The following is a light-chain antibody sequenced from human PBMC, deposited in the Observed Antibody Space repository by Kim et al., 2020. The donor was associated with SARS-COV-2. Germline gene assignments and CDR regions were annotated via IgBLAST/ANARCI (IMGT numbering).Light chain of an antibody. CDR1: SSNIGSNT. V-gene: IGLV1-44*01. J-gene: IGLJ2*01. Sequence: ELTQPPSASGTPGQRVTISCSGSSSNIGSNTVNWYQQLPGTAPKLLIYTNNQRPSGVPDRFSGSKSGTSASLAISGLQSEDEADYYCAAWDDSLNGVVFGGGTQLTVL. CDR3: AAWDDSLNGVV. CDR2: TNN.